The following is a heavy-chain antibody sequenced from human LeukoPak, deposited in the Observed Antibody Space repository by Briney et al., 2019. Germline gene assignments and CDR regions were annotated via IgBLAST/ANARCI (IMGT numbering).Heavy chain of an antibody. Sequence: QAGGSLRLSCAASGFTFSSYGMHWVRQAPGKGLEWVSHIKTDGSSTNYAESVKGRFTISRDNAKNTVYLQMNSLRAEDTAVYNCAKHYYGSGRTNYYFDYWGQGTLVTVSS. CDR1: GFTFSSYG. CDR2: IKTDGSST. CDR3: AKHYYGSGRTNYYFDY. V-gene: IGHV3-74*01. J-gene: IGHJ4*02. D-gene: IGHD3-10*01.